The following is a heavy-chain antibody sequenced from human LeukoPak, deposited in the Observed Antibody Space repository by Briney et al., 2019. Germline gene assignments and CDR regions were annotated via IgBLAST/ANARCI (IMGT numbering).Heavy chain of an antibody. CDR2: ISAYNGNT. Sequence: ASVTVSCKASGYTFTSYGISWVRQAPGQGLEWMGWISAYNGNTNYAQKLQGRVTMTTDTSTSTAYMELRSLRSDDTAVYYCARVNYYDSSGYQDYWGQGTLVTVSS. D-gene: IGHD3-22*01. J-gene: IGHJ4*02. CDR3: ARVNYYDSSGYQDY. CDR1: GYTFTSYG. V-gene: IGHV1-18*01.